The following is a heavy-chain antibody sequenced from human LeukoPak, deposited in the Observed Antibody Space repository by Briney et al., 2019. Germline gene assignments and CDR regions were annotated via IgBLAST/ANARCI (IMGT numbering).Heavy chain of an antibody. CDR2: MNPNSGNT. J-gene: IGHJ3*02. CDR1: GYTFTSYD. CDR3: ASTVVVPAAMPNDAFDI. V-gene: IGHV1-8*01. D-gene: IGHD2-2*01. Sequence: VASVKVSCKASGYTFTSYDINWVRQATGQGLEWMGWMNPNSGNTGYEQKFQGRVTMTRNTSISTAYMELSSLRSEDTAVYYCASTVVVPAAMPNDAFDIWGQGTMVTVSS.